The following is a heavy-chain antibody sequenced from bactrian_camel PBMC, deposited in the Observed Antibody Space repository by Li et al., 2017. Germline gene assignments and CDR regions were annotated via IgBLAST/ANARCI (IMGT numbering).Heavy chain of an antibody. D-gene: IGHD4*01. CDR3: ATGNIGTMTNDDNY. Sequence: HVQLVESGGGLVQPGGSLRLSCVASGFTFSRGYMSWVRQPPGKGLEWVSSIYTGDITTKYADSVKGRFTISADNAKNTLYLQMNSLKTEDTAVNYCATGNIGTMTNDDNYWGQGTQVTVS. CDR2: IYTGDITT. J-gene: IGHJ4*01. CDR1: GFTFSRGY. V-gene: IGHV3-2*01.